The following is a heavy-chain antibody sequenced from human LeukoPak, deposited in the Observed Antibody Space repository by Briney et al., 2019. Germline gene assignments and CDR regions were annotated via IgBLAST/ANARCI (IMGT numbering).Heavy chain of an antibody. J-gene: IGHJ4*02. V-gene: IGHV4-59*02. CDR2: VYYSRAT. CDR1: GGSVSSYY. D-gene: IGHD6-19*01. CDR3: ARGLGGSSGCFGY. Sequence: PSETLSLTCIVSGGSVSSYYWSWIRQPPGKGLEWIGYVYYSRATRYNASLKSRVTISVDTSKNQLSLKLSSVTAADTAVYYCARGLGGSSGCFGYWGQGTLVTVSS.